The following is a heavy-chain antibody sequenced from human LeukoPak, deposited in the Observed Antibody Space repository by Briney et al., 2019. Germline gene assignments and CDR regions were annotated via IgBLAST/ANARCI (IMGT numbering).Heavy chain of an antibody. V-gene: IGHV4-61*02. CDR1: GGSISSGSYY. J-gene: IGHJ4*02. D-gene: IGHD3-22*01. CDR2: IYTSGST. CDR3: ASIPSSGYWVDY. Sequence: SETLSLTCTVSGGSISSGSYYWSWIRQPAGKGLEWIGRIYTSGSTNYNPSLKSRVTISVDTSKNQFSLKLSSVTAADTAVYYCASIPSSGYWVDYWVQGTLVTESS.